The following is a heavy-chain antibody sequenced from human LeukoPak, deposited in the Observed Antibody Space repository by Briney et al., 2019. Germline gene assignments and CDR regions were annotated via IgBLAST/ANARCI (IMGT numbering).Heavy chain of an antibody. CDR1: GYTFTSYA. Sequence: GASVKVSCKASGYTFTSYAMHWVRQAPGQRLEWMGWINAGNGNTKYSQKFQGRVTITRDTSASTAYMELSSLRPEDTAVYYCARSSPGGSPWIQLWSPFDYWGQGTLVTVSS. V-gene: IGHV1-3*01. J-gene: IGHJ4*02. D-gene: IGHD5-18*01. CDR2: INAGNGNT. CDR3: ARSSPGGSPWIQLWSPFDY.